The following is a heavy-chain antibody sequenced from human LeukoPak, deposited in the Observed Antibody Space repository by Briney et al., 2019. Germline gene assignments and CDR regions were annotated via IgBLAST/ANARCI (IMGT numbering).Heavy chain of an antibody. CDR2: IWYDGSKK. V-gene: IGHV3-33*01. J-gene: IGHJ4*02. Sequence: GGSLRLSCAASGFVFDTYGMHWVRQAPGKGLEWVAVIWYDGSKKYYADSVKGRFTISRDNSKNTLYLQMNSLRAEDTAVYYCARGYCSGTAYDLDYWGQGTLVTVSS. CDR3: ARGYCSGTAYDLDY. D-gene: IGHD2-15*01. CDR1: GFVFDTYG.